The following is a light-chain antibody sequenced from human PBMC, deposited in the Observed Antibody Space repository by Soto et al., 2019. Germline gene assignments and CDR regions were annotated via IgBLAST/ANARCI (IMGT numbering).Light chain of an antibody. Sequence: DIKLPQSPSPLPAPEGDEAPIICRAGQSVQGWLAWYQQKPGKAPKLLIYKASSLESGVPSRFIGSGSGTEFSLTISILQPDDFATYYCQQYEFYWTFGQGTKVEIK. CDR1: QSVQGW. CDR2: KAS. J-gene: IGKJ1*01. V-gene: IGKV1-5*03. CDR3: QQYEFYWT.